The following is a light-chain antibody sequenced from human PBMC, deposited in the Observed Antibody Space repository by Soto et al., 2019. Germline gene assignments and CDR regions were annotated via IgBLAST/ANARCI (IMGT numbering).Light chain of an antibody. J-gene: IGLJ1*01. V-gene: IGLV2-11*01. CDR2: DVT. CDR3: CSYADTYTYV. CDR1: SSDVGGYSY. Sequence: QSVLTQPRSVSGSPGQSVTISCTGTSSDVGGYSYVSWYQQHPGKAPKFMIYDVTKRPSGVPDRFSGSKSGNTASLTISGLQAEDEADYYCCSYADTYTYVFGTGTKLTVL.